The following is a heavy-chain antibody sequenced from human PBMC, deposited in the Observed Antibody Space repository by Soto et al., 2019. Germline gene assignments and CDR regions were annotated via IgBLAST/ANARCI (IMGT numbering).Heavy chain of an antibody. CDR1: GFSFSSYA. D-gene: IGHD1-26*01. V-gene: IGHV3-30-3*01. CDR3: ASDRSDVKFYYFYY. Sequence: PGGSLRLSCAASGFSFSSYAMHWVRQAPGKGLEWVAVISYDGSNKYYADSVKGRFTISRDNSKNTLYLQMNNLRAEDTAVYYCASDRSDVKFYYFYY. CDR2: ISYDGSNK. J-gene: IGHJ6*03.